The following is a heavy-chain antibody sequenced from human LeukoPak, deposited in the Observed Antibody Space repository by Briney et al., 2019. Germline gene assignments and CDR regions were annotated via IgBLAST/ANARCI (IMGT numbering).Heavy chain of an antibody. CDR1: GGTFSSYA. V-gene: IGHV1-69*04. CDR2: IIPILGIA. CDR3: ASVLSGIAVAGSFDP. Sequence: AASVKASCKASGGTFSSYAISWVRQAPGQGLEWMGRIIPILGIANYAQKFQGRVTITADKSTSTAYMELSSLRSEDTAVYYCASVLSGIAVAGSFDPWGQGTLVTVSS. J-gene: IGHJ5*02. D-gene: IGHD6-19*01.